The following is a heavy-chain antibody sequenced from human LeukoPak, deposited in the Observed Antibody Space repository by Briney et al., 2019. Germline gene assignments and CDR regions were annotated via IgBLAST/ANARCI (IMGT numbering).Heavy chain of an antibody. D-gene: IGHD6-13*01. CDR1: GFTFSSYG. J-gene: IGHJ4*02. Sequence: GGSLRLSCAASGFTFSSYGMHWVRQAPGKGLEWVAVIWYDGSNKYYADSVKGRFTISRDNSKNTLYLQMSSLRAEDTAVYYCARDPMGIAAAGIDYWGQGTLVTVSS. V-gene: IGHV3-33*01. CDR2: IWYDGSNK. CDR3: ARDPMGIAAAGIDY.